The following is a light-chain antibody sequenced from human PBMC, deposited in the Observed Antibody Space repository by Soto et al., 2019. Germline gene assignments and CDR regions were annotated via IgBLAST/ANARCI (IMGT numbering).Light chain of an antibody. J-gene: IGLJ2*01. V-gene: IGLV2-14*01. CDR2: EVS. Sequence: QSVLTQPASVSGSPGQSITISCTGTSSDVGGYNYVSWYQQHPGKAPKLMIYEVSNRPSGVSNRFSGSKSGNTDSLTISGRQAEDEADYYCSSYTSSSTLVFGGGTKLTVL. CDR3: SSYTSSSTLV. CDR1: SSDVGGYNY.